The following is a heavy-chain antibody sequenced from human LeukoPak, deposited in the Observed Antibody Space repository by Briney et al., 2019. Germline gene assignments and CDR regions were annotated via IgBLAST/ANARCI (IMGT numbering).Heavy chain of an antibody. CDR3: ARDRYYYDSSGYYYYGPFDY. CDR1: GYTFTSYG. CDR2: ISAYNGNT. V-gene: IGHV1-18*01. D-gene: IGHD3-22*01. Sequence: ASVKVSCKASGYTFTSYGISWVRQAPGQGLEWMGWISAYNGNTNYAQKFQGRVTITADKSTSTAYMELSSLRSEDTAVYYCARDRYYYDSSGYYYYGPFDYWGQGTLVTVSS. J-gene: IGHJ4*02.